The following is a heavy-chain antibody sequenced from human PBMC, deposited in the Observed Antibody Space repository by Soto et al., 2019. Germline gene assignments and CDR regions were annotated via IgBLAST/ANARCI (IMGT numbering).Heavy chain of an antibody. V-gene: IGHV3-23*01. Sequence: PGGSLRLSCAASGFTFSSYAMSWVRQAPGKGLEWVSAISGSGGSTYYADSVKGRFTISRDNSKNTLYLQMNSLRAEDTAVYYCAKYHPAAPPRDIVVVPAAVYYYYMDVWGKGTTVTVSS. D-gene: IGHD2-2*01. CDR3: AKYHPAAPPRDIVVVPAAVYYYYMDV. CDR2: ISGSGGST. J-gene: IGHJ6*03. CDR1: GFTFSSYA.